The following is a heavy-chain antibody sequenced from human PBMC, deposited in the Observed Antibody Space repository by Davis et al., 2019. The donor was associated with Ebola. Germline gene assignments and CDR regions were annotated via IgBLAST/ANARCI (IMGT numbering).Heavy chain of an antibody. J-gene: IGHJ5*02. D-gene: IGHD6-19*01. V-gene: IGHV5-51*01. CDR3: ARGEDNYGWTSGWYFDP. CDR2: IYTGDSDT. Sequence: GESLKISCYDSGNSFSSHWIGWVRQMPGKGLEWMGIIYTGDSDTRYSPSLQGQVTISADKSISTTYLQWSSLKASDSATYYCARGEDNYGWTSGWYFDPWGQGTLVTVSS. CDR1: GNSFSSHW.